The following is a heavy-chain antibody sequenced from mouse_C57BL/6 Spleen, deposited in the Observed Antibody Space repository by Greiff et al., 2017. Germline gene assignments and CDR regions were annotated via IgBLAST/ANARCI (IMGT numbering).Heavy chain of an antibody. CDR2: IYPGDGDT. CDR3: ARSPLCSHYAMDY. CDR1: GYAFSSSW. D-gene: IGHD6-2*01. J-gene: IGHJ4*01. Sequence: QVQLQQSGPELVKPGASVKISCKASGYAFSSSWMNWVKQRPGKGLEWIGRIYPGDGDTNYNEKFKGKATLTADTSSSTAYMPLSSLTSEDSAVXFCARSPLCSHYAMDYWGQGTSVTVSS. V-gene: IGHV1-82*01.